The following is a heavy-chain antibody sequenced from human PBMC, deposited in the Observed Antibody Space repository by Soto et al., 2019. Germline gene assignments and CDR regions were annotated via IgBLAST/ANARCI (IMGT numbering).Heavy chain of an antibody. CDR2: ISDDGSTT. CDR3: TRGPRVSSTGTGAH. CDR1: GFTFSNYG. V-gene: IGHV3-74*01. Sequence: GGSLRLSCAASGFTFSNYGMHWVRQVPGKGLIWVSRISDDGSTTTYADSVKGRFTISRDNAKNTLYLQMNSLRADDTGLYYCTRGPRVSSTGTGAHWGQGTLVTVSS. D-gene: IGHD1-1*01. J-gene: IGHJ4*02.